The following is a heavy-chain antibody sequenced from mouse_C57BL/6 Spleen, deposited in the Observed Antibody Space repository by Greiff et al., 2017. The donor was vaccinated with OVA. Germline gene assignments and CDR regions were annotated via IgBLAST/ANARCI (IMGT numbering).Heavy chain of an antibody. CDR1: GFNITDDY. CDR3: TNDYDGDY. J-gene: IGHJ2*01. CDR2: IDPENGDT. D-gene: IGHD2-4*01. Sequence: EVQLQQSGAELVRPGASVKLSCTASGFNITDDYMHWVKQRPEQGLEWIGWIDPENGDTEYAPKFQGKATITAYTSSNTAYLQLSSLTSEDTAVYYCTNDYDGDYWGQGTTLTVS. V-gene: IGHV14-4*01.